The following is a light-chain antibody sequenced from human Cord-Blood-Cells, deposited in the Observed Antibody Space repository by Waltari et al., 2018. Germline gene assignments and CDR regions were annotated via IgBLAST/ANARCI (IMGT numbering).Light chain of an antibody. V-gene: IGKV1-39*01. CDR1: QSISSY. CDR3: QQSYSTLLT. J-gene: IGKJ4*01. CDR2: AAS. Sequence: DIQMTQSPSSLSASVGDRVTITCRASQSISSYLNWYQQKPGKAPKLLIYAASRLQSGVPSRFSGSGSGTDVTLTISSLQPEDFATYYCQQSYSTLLTFGGGTKVEIK.